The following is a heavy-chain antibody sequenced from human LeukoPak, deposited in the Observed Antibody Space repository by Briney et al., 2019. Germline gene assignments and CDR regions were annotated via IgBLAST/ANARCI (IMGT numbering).Heavy chain of an antibody. CDR1: GGSISSSSYY. V-gene: IGHV4-39*07. D-gene: IGHD3-22*01. CDR2: IYYSGST. CDR3: ARARTDYYDSRRAFDI. Sequence: SETLSLTCTVSGGSISSSSYYWGWIRQPPGKGLEWIGSIYYSGSTYYNPSLKSRVTISVDTSKNQFSLKLSSVTAADTAVYYCARARTDYYDSRRAFDIWGQGTMVTVSS. J-gene: IGHJ3*02.